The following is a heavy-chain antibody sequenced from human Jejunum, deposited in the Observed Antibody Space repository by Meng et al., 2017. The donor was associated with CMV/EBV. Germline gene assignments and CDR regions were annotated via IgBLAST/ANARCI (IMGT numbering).Heavy chain of an antibody. Sequence: FTFSNYEINWVRQAPGKGLEWVANINQDGHEKYYLDSVQGRFTVSRDNPKNSLYLDMNSLGAEDTAIYYCARISKYSYGVYGMDVWGQGTTVTVSS. CDR2: INQDGHEK. CDR1: FTFSNYE. J-gene: IGHJ6*02. D-gene: IGHD5-18*01. V-gene: IGHV3-7*01. CDR3: ARISKYSYGVYGMDV.